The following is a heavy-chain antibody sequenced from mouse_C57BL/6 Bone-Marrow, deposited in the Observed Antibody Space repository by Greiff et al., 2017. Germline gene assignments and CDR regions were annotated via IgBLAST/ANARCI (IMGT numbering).Heavy chain of an antibody. D-gene: IGHD4-1*01. V-gene: IGHV5-4*03. J-gene: IGHJ3*01. CDR1: GFTFSSYA. Sequence: EVMLVESGGGLVKPGGSLKLSCAASGFTFSSYAMSWVRQTPEKRLEWVATISDGGSYTYYPDNVKGRCTISRDNAKNNLYLQMSHLKSEDTAMYYCARVRAGTGFAYWGQGTLVTVSA. CDR2: ISDGGSYT. CDR3: ARVRAGTGFAY.